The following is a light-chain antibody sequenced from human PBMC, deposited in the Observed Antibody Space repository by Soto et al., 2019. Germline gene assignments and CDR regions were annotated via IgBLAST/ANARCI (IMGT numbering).Light chain of an antibody. V-gene: IGLV1-44*01. Sequence: QSALTQPPSASGTPGQRVTISCSGSSSNIGSNTVNWYQQLPGTAPKLLIYSNNQRPSGVPDRFSGSKSGTSASPAISGLQSEDEADYYCAAWDDSLNVVVFGGGTKATV. CDR2: SNN. CDR1: SSNIGSNT. J-gene: IGLJ2*01. CDR3: AAWDDSLNVVV.